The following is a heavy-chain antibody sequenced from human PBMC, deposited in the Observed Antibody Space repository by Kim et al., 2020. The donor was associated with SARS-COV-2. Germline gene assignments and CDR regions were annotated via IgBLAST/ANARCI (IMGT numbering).Heavy chain of an antibody. D-gene: IGHD1-20*01. CDR2: IGTKADT. CDR3: ARGPIEEGIRATKGYFDL. CDR1: GFTFSSYD. V-gene: IGHV3-13*04. Sequence: GGSLRPSCAASGFTFSSYDMHWVRQGTEKGLEWVSSIGTKADTYYPDSVKDRFTISRENAKDSFYLQMNSLRAEDTAVYYCARGPIEEGIRATKGYFDLWGRGTVVTVSS. J-gene: IGHJ2*01.